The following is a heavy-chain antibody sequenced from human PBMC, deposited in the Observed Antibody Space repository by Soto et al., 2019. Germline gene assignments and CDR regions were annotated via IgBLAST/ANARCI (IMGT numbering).Heavy chain of an antibody. CDR1: GFTFSTNI. CDR3: VRDGTTYDMDV. Sequence: QVQLVESGGGVVQPGRSLRLSCAASGFTFSTNIMHWVRQAPGKGLEWVAIISYDGSNKYYADSVKGRFTISRDNSKNTLYLQMNSLRPEDPAAYYCVRDGTTYDMDVWGQGTTVTVSS. D-gene: IGHD1-1*01. CDR2: ISYDGSNK. J-gene: IGHJ6*02. V-gene: IGHV3-30-3*01.